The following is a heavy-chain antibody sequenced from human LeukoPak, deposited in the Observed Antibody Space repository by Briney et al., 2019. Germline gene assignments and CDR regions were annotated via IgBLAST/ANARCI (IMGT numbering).Heavy chain of an antibody. D-gene: IGHD2-2*01. J-gene: IGHJ4*02. CDR2: ISGSGGST. CDR1: GFTFSSYA. Sequence: GGSLRLSCAASGFTFSSYAVSWVRQAPGKGLEWVSAISGSGGSTYYADSVKGRFTISRDNSKNTLYLQMNGLRAEDTAVYYCAKAWGGGYQLPIHFDYWGQGTLVTVSS. V-gene: IGHV3-23*01. CDR3: AKAWGGGYQLPIHFDY.